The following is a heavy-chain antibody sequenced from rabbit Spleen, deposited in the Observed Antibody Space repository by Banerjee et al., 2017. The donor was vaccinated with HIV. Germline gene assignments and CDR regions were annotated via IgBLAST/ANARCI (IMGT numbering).Heavy chain of an antibody. J-gene: IGHJ4*01. CDR2: INAATGKP. CDR1: GFSFSDRDV. Sequence: QEQLVESGGGLVQPEGSLTLTCKASGFSFSDRDVMCWVRQAPGKGLEWIACINAATGKPVYATWAKGRFTISRTSSTTVTLRMTSLTAADRATYFCARDPYSIYMRNLWGPGTLVTVS. V-gene: IGHV1S45*01. CDR3: ARDPYSIYMRNL. D-gene: IGHD1-1*01.